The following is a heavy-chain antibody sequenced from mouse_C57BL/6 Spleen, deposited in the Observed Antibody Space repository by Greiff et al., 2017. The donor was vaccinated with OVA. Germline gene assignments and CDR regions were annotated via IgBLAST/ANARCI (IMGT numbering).Heavy chain of an antibody. CDR1: GYTFTDYN. J-gene: IGHJ3*01. V-gene: IGHV1-22*01. CDR3: AREELGRGAWFAY. Sequence: EVQLQESGPELVKPGASVKMSCKASGYTFTDYNMHWVKQSHGKSLEWIGYINPNNGGTSYNQKFKGKATLTVNKSSSTAYMELRSLTSEDSAVYYCAREELGRGAWFAYWGQGTLVTVSA. CDR2: INPNNGGT. D-gene: IGHD4-1*01.